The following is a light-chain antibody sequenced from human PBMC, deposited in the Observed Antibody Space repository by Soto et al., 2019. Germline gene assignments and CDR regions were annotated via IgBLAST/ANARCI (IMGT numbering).Light chain of an antibody. V-gene: IGKV3-20*01. CDR1: QTIARNF. CDR2: GGF. J-gene: IGKJ1*01. CDR3: HQYATSPQT. Sequence: EIVLMQSPGTLSLSPGERAILSCRASQTIARNFLGWYQQKPGQAPRLLIYGGFIRATGIPDRFRGSGSGTDFSLTISGLHPEDLAVYYCHQYATSPQTFGQGTKVEIK.